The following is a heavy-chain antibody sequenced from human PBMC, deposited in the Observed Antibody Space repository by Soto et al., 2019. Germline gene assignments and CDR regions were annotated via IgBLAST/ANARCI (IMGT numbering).Heavy chain of an antibody. CDR3: TKSRGRIFDN. CDR2: LSGSGDDT. J-gene: IGHJ4*02. CDR1: GFSFSTYA. Sequence: EVQLLESGGGSVQPGGSLRVSCAASGFSFSTYAMSWVRQAPGKGLEWVAALSGSGDDTYYAESVKGRFTISRDNSKDTLYLEMNSLRVDDTAVYYCTKSRGRIFDNWGQGTLVTVSS. D-gene: IGHD3-9*01. V-gene: IGHV3-23*01.